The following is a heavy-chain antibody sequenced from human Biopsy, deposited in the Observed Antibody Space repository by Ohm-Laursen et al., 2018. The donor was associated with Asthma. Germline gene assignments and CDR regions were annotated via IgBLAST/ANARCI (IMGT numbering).Heavy chain of an antibody. V-gene: IGHV4-31*03. CDR3: ARTTYGDDGFDP. D-gene: IGHD4-17*01. CDR2: IYYSGST. CDR1: GGSINIGDYY. J-gene: IGHJ5*02. Sequence: TLSLTCTVSGGSINIGDYYWSWIRQHPVKGLEWIGYIYYSGSTYYNPSLKSRVSISLDTSKNQFSLSLTSVTAADTAVYYCARTTYGDDGFDPWGQGIPVTVSS.